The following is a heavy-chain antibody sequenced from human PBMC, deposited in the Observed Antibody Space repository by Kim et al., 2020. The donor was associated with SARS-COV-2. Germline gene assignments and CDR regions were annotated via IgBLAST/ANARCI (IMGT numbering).Heavy chain of an antibody. CDR3: TRNLVAVPHMGP. CDR2: ITYDGSTK. Sequence: GGSLRLSCAASGFTFNSHPMRWVRQAPGRGLEWVALITYDGSTKRYPDSVKGRFTISRDNSKNTLYLQMNSLRPEDTAVYYCTRNLVAVPHMGPWGQGTLVPVSP. J-gene: IGHJ5*02. D-gene: IGHD2-15*01. V-gene: IGHV3-30*04. CDR1: GFTFNSHP.